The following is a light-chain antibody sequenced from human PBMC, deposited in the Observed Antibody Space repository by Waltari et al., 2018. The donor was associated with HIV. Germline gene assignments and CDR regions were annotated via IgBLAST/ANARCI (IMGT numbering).Light chain of an antibody. V-gene: IGLV3-9*01. Sequence: SYDLTQPLSVSVALGQTARIPCGGRDIGTGDVHWYQQKPGQAPSLLIFNDKNRPSGIPERFSGSKSRNTATLTISEAQGGDEAAYFCQVWDHTSVVFGGGTNLTVL. CDR2: NDK. CDR3: QVWDHTSVV. J-gene: IGLJ3*02. CDR1: DIGTGD.